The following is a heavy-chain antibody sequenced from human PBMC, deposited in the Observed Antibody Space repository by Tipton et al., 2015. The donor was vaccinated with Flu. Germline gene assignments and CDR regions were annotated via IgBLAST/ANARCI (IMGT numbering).Heavy chain of an antibody. CDR1: GFTVSSNY. V-gene: IGHV3-66*02. Sequence: GSLRLSCAASGFTVSSNYMSWVRQAPGKGLEWVSVIYSGGGTFYAGSVKGRFTISRDNSKNTLYLQMSSLRPEDTAVYYCARGIPASEAFDIWGQGTMVTVSS. CDR2: IYSGGGT. J-gene: IGHJ3*02. CDR3: ARGIPASEAFDI.